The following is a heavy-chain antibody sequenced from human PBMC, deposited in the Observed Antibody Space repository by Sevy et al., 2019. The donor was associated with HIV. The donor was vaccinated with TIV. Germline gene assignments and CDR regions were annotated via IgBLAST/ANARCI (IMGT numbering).Heavy chain of an antibody. CDR2: IYYNGTT. CDR3: ARGKVLFDY. V-gene: IGHV4-59*01. J-gene: IGHJ4*02. CDR1: GGSFSSYY. Sequence: SETLSLTCTVSGGSFSSYYLSWIRQSPGKGLEWIGYIYYNGTTNSSPSLRRRVTISPHTSKSQFSLKLKSVTAADTAVYYCARGKVLFDYWGQGTLVTVSS. D-gene: IGHD1-20*01.